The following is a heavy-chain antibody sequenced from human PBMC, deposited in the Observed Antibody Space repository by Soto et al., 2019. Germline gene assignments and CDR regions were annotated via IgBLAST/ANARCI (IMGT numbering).Heavy chain of an antibody. Sequence: ASVKVSCKXSGYTFTSYGISWVRQAPGQGLEWMGWISAYNGNTNYAQKLQGRVTMTTDTSTSTAYMELRSLRSDDTAVYYCARVSSSGWYKGAFDIWGQGTMVTVSS. J-gene: IGHJ3*02. CDR1: GYTFTSYG. CDR2: ISAYNGNT. V-gene: IGHV1-18*04. CDR3: ARVSSSGWYKGAFDI. D-gene: IGHD6-13*01.